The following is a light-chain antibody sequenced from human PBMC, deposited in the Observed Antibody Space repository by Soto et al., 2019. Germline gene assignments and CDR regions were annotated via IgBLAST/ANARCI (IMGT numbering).Light chain of an antibody. CDR1: QSVSSN. V-gene: IGKV3-15*01. CDR2: GAS. J-gene: IGKJ4*01. Sequence: EIVMTQSPATLSVSPGARATLSCRASQSVSSNLAWYQQKPGQAPRLLIYGASTRATGIPARFSGSGSGTEFTLTISSLQSEDVAVYYCQQYNNWPLTLGGGTKVDIK. CDR3: QQYNNWPLT.